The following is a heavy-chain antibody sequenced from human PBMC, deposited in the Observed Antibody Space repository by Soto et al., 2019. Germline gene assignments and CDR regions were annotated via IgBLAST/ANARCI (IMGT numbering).Heavy chain of an antibody. CDR3: ARFYGSGKKNWCDP. CDR2: IYYSGST. J-gene: IGHJ5*02. V-gene: IGHV4-31*03. Sequence: QVQLQESGPGLVKPSQTLSLTCTVSGGSISSGGYYWSWIRQHPGKGLEWIGYIYYSGSTYYNPSLKIRVTISVDTSKNQFSLKLSSVTAADTAVYYCARFYGSGKKNWCDPWGQGTLVTVSS. D-gene: IGHD3-10*01. CDR1: GGSISSGGYY.